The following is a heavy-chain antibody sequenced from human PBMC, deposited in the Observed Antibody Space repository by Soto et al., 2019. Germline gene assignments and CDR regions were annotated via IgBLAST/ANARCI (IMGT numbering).Heavy chain of an antibody. CDR2: ISHSGFT. D-gene: IGHD2-2*01. Sequence: QVQLQEWGAGLLKPSETLSLPCDVNNGSLSGYYWNWIRQPPEKGLEWIGEISHSGFTNYDSSLKSPIPMPLDTSKIQFSLKLSSVTAADTAVYYCLRADCRSSNCGLDPWGQGIQVTVSS. CDR3: LRADCRSSNCGLDP. CDR1: NGSLSGYY. V-gene: IGHV4-34*01. J-gene: IGHJ5*02.